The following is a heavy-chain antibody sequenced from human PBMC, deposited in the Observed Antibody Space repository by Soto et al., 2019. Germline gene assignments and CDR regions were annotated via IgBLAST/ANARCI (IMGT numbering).Heavy chain of an antibody. Sequence: EVPLVESGGGLVQPGGSLRLSCVVSGFTFSSYSMNWVRQAPGKGLEWVSYISSSGTTIYYADSMKGRFTISRDNAKNSLYLQMNSLRAEDTAVYYCARGKYYQILTGYGMDVWGQGTTVTVSS. CDR1: GFTFSSYS. J-gene: IGHJ6*02. D-gene: IGHD3-9*01. CDR3: ARGKYYQILTGYGMDV. CDR2: ISSSGTTI. V-gene: IGHV3-48*01.